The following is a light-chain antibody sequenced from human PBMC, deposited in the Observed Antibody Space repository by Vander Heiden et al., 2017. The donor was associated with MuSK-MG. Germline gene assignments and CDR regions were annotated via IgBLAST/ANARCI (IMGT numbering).Light chain of an antibody. CDR2: AAS. V-gene: IGKV1-12*01. Sequence: DIQMPQSPSSVSASVGDRVTITCRASQGLSSWLAWFQQKPGKAPKLLIYAASSLQSGVPSRFSGSGSGTDFRLTISSLQPEDFATYYCQPANSFPLTFGHGTKVDIK. CDR3: QPANSFPLT. CDR1: QGLSSW. J-gene: IGKJ3*01.